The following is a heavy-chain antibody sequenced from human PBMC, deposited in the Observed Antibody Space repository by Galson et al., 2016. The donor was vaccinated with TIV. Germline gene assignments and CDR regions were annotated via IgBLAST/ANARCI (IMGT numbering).Heavy chain of an antibody. CDR3: ARLEGYDDSASDY. J-gene: IGHJ4*02. V-gene: IGHV5-51*01. Sequence: QSGAEVKKPGESLKISCKASGSRFTNHWIGWVRQMPGKGLEWMGVIYPGDSDTRYSPSFQGQATIPADKSSSTAHLQWSSLKASDTAMYYCARLEGYDDSASDYWGQGTLVTVSS. CDR2: IYPGDSDT. CDR1: GSRFTNHW. D-gene: IGHD3-22*01.